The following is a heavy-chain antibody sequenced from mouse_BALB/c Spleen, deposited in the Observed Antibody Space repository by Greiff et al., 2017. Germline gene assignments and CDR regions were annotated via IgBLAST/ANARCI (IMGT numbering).Heavy chain of an antibody. V-gene: IGHV1S56*01. Sequence: QVQLKQSGPELVKPGASVRISCKASGYTFTSYYIHWVKQRPGQGLEWIGWIYPGNVNTKYNEKFKGKATLTADKSSSTAYMQLSSLTSEDSAVYFCAREELSSDYAMDYWGQGTSVTVSS. CDR1: GYTFTSYY. D-gene: IGHD1-1*01. CDR2: IYPGNVNT. J-gene: IGHJ4*01. CDR3: AREELSSDYAMDY.